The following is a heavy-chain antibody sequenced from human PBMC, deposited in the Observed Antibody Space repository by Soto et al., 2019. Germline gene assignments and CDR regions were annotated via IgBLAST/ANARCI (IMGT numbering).Heavy chain of an antibody. Sequence: PGESLKISCKGSGYSFTSYWIGWVRQMPGKGLEWMGIIYPGDSDTRYSPSFQGQVTISADKSISTAYLQWSSLKASDTAIYYCARDPLLGGVAGSYYYYYGMDVWGQGTTVTVSS. J-gene: IGHJ6*02. V-gene: IGHV5-51*01. D-gene: IGHD6-19*01. CDR2: IYPGDSDT. CDR1: GYSFTSYW. CDR3: ARDPLLGGVAGSYYYYYGMDV.